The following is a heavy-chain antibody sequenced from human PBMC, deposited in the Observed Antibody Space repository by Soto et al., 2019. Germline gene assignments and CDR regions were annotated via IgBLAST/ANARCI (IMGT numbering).Heavy chain of an antibody. CDR3: ARSGSDWFTFDY. V-gene: IGHV3-23*01. D-gene: IGHD6-19*01. J-gene: IGHJ4*02. Sequence: EVQLLESGGGLVQPGGSLRLSCAASGFTFSNYAMSWVRQAPGKGLEWVSAVSGGGVNTYYAESVRGRFTISRDNSENTLYLQLNRLTAEDTAVYYCARSGSDWFTFDYWGQGALLTVSS. CDR2: VSGGGVNT. CDR1: GFTFSNYA.